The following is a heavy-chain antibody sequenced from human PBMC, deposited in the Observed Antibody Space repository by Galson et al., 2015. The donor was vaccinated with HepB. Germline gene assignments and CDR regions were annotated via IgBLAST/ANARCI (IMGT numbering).Heavy chain of an antibody. D-gene: IGHD3-10*01. Sequence: SLRLSCAASGFTFSSYGMHWVRQAPGKGLEWVAVISYDGSNKYYADSAKGRFTISRDNSKNTLYLQMNSLRAEDTAVYYCAKANYGSGNWFDPWGQGTLVTVSS. CDR1: GFTFSSYG. CDR2: ISYDGSNK. CDR3: AKANYGSGNWFDP. V-gene: IGHV3-30*18. J-gene: IGHJ5*02.